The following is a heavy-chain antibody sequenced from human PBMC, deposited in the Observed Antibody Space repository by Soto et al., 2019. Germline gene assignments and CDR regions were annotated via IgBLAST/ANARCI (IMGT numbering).Heavy chain of an antibody. CDR1: GFTFSDAW. J-gene: IGHJ4*02. V-gene: IGHV3-15*07. CDR3: TTGMGYNPGFDY. CDR2: IKSKTDGGTT. D-gene: IGHD1-1*01. Sequence: GGSLRLSCAASGFTFSDAWINWVRQAPGKGLEWVGRIKSKTDGGTTDYAAPVKGRFTISRDDSKNTLYLQMNSLKTEDTAVYYCTTGMGYNPGFDYSGQGTLVPVSS.